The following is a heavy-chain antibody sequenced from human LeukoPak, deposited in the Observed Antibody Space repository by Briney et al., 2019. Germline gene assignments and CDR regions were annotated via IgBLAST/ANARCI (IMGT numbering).Heavy chain of an antibody. CDR1: GFTFSSYT. Sequence: GGSLRLSCVASGFTFSSYTINWVRQTPGKGREWVSSISGSSYYIYYADSVRGRFTISRDNAENSVYLQMNSLRAEDTAVYYCARDRNNWNTQYAFDMWAQGTMVTVSS. CDR3: ARDRNNWNTQYAFDM. CDR2: ISGSSYYI. V-gene: IGHV3-21*01. D-gene: IGHD1-1*01. J-gene: IGHJ3*02.